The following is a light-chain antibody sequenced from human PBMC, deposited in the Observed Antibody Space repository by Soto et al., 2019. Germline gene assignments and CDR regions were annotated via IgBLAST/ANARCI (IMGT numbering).Light chain of an antibody. CDR2: GAS. CDR3: QQYNSYWT. V-gene: IGKV1-5*01. Sequence: DLPLTQSPSTLSASVGARVTITCRASQRIATWLAWYQHQPGSAPKLLIYGASTLQSGVPSRFSGSGSGAEFTLTIDNLQPDDFATYYCQQYNSYWTFGQGTKVDIK. CDR1: QRIATW. J-gene: IGKJ1*01.